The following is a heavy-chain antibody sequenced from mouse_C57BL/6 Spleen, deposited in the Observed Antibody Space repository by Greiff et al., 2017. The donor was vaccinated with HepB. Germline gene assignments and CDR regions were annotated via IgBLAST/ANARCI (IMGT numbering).Heavy chain of an antibody. CDR1: GYTFTDYE. J-gene: IGHJ1*03. Sequence: VQLQQSGAELVRPGASVTLSCKASGYTFTDYEMPWVKQTPVHGLEWIGAIDPETGGTAYNQKFKGKAILTADKSSSTAYMELRSLTSEDSAVYYCTRYDYYGSSSSYWYFDVWGTGTTVTVSS. V-gene: IGHV1-15*01. D-gene: IGHD1-1*01. CDR2: IDPETGGT. CDR3: TRYDYYGSSSSYWYFDV.